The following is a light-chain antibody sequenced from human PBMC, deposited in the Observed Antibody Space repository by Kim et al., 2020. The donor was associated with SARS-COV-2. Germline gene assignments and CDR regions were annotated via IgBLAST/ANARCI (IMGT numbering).Light chain of an antibody. CDR3: QQYGSSLYT. CDR2: GAS. Sequence: LAPGGRATLSCRARKSVSRSYLAWYQQKPDQAPRLLIYGASSRATGIPDRFSGSGSGTDFTLTISRLEPEDFAVYYCQQYGSSLYTFGQGTKLEI. CDR1: KSVSRSY. J-gene: IGKJ2*01. V-gene: IGKV3-20*01.